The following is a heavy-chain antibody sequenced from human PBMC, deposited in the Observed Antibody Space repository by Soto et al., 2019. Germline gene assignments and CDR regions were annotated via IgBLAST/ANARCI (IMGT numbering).Heavy chain of an antibody. D-gene: IGHD6-19*01. CDR3: ARPRIAVAGTSWFDP. V-gene: IGHV1-3*01. Sequence: GASVKVSCKASGYTFTSYAMHWARQAPGQRLEWMGWINAGNGNTKYSQKFQGRVTITRDTSASTAYMELSSLRSGDTAVYYCARPRIAVAGTSWFDPWGQGTLVTVSS. CDR2: INAGNGNT. CDR1: GYTFTSYA. J-gene: IGHJ5*02.